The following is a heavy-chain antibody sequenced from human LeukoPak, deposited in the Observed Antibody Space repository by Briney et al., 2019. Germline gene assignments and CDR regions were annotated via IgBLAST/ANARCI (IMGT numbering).Heavy chain of an antibody. CDR1: GGSISSSNW. J-gene: IGHJ5*02. CDR3: AREHYDSSGYYYRGWFDP. Sequence: PSEALSLTCAVSGGSISSSNWWSWVRQPPGKGLEWIGEIYHSGSTNYNPSLKSRVTISVDKSKNQFSLKLSSVTAADTAVYYCAREHYDSSGYYYRGWFDPWGQGTLVTVSS. D-gene: IGHD3-22*01. CDR2: IYHSGST. V-gene: IGHV4-4*02.